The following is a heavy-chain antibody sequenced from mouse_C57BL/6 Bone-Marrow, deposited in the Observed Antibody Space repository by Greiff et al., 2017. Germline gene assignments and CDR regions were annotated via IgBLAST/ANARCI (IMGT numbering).Heavy chain of an antibody. V-gene: IGHV5-4*01. D-gene: IGHD1-1*01. Sequence: EVMLVESGGGLVKPGGSLKLSCAASGFTFSSYAMSWVRQTPEKRLEWVATISDGGSYTYYPDNVKGRFTISRDNAKNNLYLQMSHLKSEDTAMYYCARDRITTVVAPFAYWGQGTLVTVSA. CDR1: GFTFSSYA. J-gene: IGHJ3*01. CDR3: ARDRITTVVAPFAY. CDR2: ISDGGSYT.